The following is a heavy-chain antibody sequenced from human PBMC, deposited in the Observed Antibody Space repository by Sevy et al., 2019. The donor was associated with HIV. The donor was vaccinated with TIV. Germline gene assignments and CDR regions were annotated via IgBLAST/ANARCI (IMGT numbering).Heavy chain of an antibody. CDR2: INPSGGST. CDR3: ARVFYYDYSGPGY. J-gene: IGHJ4*02. CDR1: GYTFTNYY. D-gene: IGHD3-22*01. V-gene: IGHV1-46*03. Sequence: ASVKVYCKTSGYTFTNYYIHWVRQAPGQGLEWMGLINPSGGSTSYAQKFQGRVTMTRDTSTSTVYMELSSLRSEDTAVYYCARVFYYDYSGPGYWGQGTLVTVSS.